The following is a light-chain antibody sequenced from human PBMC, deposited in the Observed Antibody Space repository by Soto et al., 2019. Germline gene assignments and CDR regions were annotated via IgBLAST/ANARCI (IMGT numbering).Light chain of an antibody. CDR1: QSVSSN. CDR2: DAS. CDR3: QQYDSWPPKYT. V-gene: IGKV3-15*01. Sequence: EIVMTQSPAILSVSPGDRATLSCRASQSVSSNLAWFQQKPGQAPRLLIYDASTRATGIPARFSGSGSGTEFTLTISSLQSEDFAVYYCQQYDSWPPKYTFGQGTKLEIK. J-gene: IGKJ2*01.